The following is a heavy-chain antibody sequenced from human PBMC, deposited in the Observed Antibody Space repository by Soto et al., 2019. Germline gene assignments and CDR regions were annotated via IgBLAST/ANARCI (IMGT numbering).Heavy chain of an antibody. CDR3: ARDGEEGYSSGGWFDP. D-gene: IGHD6-19*01. V-gene: IGHV4-31*03. Sequence: QVQLQESGPGLVKPSQTLSLTCTVSGGSISSGGYYWSWIRQHPGKGLEWIGYIYYSGSTYYNPSLKSRVTISVDTSKSQFSLKLSSVTAADTAVYYCARDGEEGYSSGGWFDPWGQGTLVTVSS. CDR2: IYYSGST. J-gene: IGHJ5*02. CDR1: GGSISSGGYY.